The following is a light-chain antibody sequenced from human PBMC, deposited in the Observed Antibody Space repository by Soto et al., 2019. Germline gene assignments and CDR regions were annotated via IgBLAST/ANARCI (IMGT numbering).Light chain of an antibody. CDR3: QHYDTYRAT. CDR1: QTINTR. CDR2: DAS. Sequence: DIPMTQSPSTLSSSVGDGVTITCRATQTINTRLAWYQQKPGKAPKLLIYDASSLESGVPSRFSGSGSGTEFTLTISGLQPDDFATYYCQHYDTYRATFGLGTKVDIK. V-gene: IGKV1-5*01. J-gene: IGKJ1*01.